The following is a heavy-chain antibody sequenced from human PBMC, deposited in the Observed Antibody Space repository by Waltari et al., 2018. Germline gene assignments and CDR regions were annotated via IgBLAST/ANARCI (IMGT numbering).Heavy chain of an antibody. CDR1: GFTFSSYS. J-gene: IGHJ4*02. Sequence: EVQLVESGGGLVKPWGSLRLSCAATGFTFSSYSMNWVRQAPGKGLEWVANIKPDGSEKNYADSVKGRFTISIDNVKNSLYLQMNSLSLEDTAVYYCARELHWSARDYWGQGTLVTVSS. CDR2: IKPDGSEK. V-gene: IGHV3-7*01. D-gene: IGHD3-3*01. CDR3: ARELHWSARDY.